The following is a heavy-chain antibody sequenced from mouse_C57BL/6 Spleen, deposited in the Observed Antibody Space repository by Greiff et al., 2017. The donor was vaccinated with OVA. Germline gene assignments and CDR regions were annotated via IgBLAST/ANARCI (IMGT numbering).Heavy chain of an antibody. D-gene: IGHD4-1*01. Sequence: EVQLVESGPVLVKPGASVKMSCKASGYTFTDYYMNWVKQSHGKSLEWIGVINPYNGGTSYNQKFKGKATLTVDKSSSTAYMELNSLTSEDSAVYYCARGDWVDYWGQGTTLTVSS. J-gene: IGHJ2*01. CDR3: ARGDWVDY. CDR2: INPYNGGT. CDR1: GYTFTDYY. V-gene: IGHV1-19*01.